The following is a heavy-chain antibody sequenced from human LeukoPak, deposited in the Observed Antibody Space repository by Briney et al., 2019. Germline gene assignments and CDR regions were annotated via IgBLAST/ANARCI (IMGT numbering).Heavy chain of an antibody. CDR3: ARDIVVVVAATRFGAFDI. CDR1: GGSISSSSYY. J-gene: IGHJ3*02. D-gene: IGHD2-15*01. Sequence: SETLSLTCTVSGGSISSSSYYWGWIRQPPGKGLEWIGSIYYSGSTYYNPSLKSRVTISVDTSKNQFSLKLSSVTAADTAVYYCARDIVVVVAATRFGAFDIWGQGTMVTVSS. V-gene: IGHV4-39*07. CDR2: IYYSGST.